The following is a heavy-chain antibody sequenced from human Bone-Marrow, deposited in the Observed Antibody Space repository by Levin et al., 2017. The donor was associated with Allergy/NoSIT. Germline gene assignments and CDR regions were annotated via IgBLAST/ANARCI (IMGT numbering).Heavy chain of an antibody. CDR3: ARQSPGYSGSYSPFDY. CDR2: VHYSGSS. CDR1: GGSISSYY. J-gene: IGHJ4*02. D-gene: IGHD1-26*01. Sequence: SETLSLTCTVSGGSISSYYWSWIRQPPGKGLEWIGYVHYSGSSTYNPSLKSRLTMSVDTPKNQISLKLSSVTAADTAVYYCARQSPGYSGSYSPFDYWGQGTLVTVSS. V-gene: IGHV4-59*08.